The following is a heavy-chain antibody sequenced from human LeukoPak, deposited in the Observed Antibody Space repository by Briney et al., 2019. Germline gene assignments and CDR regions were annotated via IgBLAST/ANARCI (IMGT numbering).Heavy chain of an antibody. CDR2: IWYDGSYK. J-gene: IGHJ3*02. V-gene: IGHV3-33*08. CDR1: GFTFSSYA. Sequence: PGRSLRLSCAASGFTFSSYAMHWVRQAPGKGLEWVAVIWYDGSYKYYADSVKGRFTISRDNSKNTLYLQMNSLRAEDTAVYYCAREYFYDSSGYSDAFDIWGQGTMVTVSS. CDR3: AREYFYDSSGYSDAFDI. D-gene: IGHD3-22*01.